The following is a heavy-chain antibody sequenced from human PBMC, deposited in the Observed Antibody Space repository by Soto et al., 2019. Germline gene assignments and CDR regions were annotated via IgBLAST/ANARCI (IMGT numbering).Heavy chain of an antibody. CDR3: GRELARYNWKLRCFDI. Sequence: QVQLQESGPGLVKPSQTLSLTCTVSGGSISSGGYYWSWIRQHPGKGLEWIGYIYYSGSTYYNPSLKSRVTISVDTSKNQFTLKLGSVTSADTAVYYCGRELARYNWKLRCFDIWGQGTMVTVSS. CDR1: GGSISSGGYY. D-gene: IGHD1-20*01. CDR2: IYYSGST. J-gene: IGHJ3*02. V-gene: IGHV4-31*03.